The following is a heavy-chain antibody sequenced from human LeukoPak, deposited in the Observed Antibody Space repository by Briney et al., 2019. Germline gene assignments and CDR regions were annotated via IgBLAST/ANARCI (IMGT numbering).Heavy chain of an antibody. CDR3: ARDRGYDFWSGYYRASFDY. J-gene: IGHJ4*02. CDR1: GFTFSSYW. D-gene: IGHD3-3*01. Sequence: GGSLRLSCAASGFTFSSYWMSWVRQAPGKGLEWVANIKQDGSEKYYVDSVKGRFTISRDNAKNSLYLQMNSLRAEDTAVYYCARDRGYDFWSGYYRASFDYWGQGTLVTVSS. CDR2: IKQDGSEK. V-gene: IGHV3-7*01.